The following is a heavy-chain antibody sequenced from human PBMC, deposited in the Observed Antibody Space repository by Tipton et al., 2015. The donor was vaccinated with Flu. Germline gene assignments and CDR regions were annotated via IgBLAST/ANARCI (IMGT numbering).Heavy chain of an antibody. D-gene: IGHD2-2*02. Sequence: GLVKPSETLSLTCAVYGGSFSGYYWSWIRQPPGKGLEWIGEINHSGSTNYNPSLKSRVTISVDTSKNQFSLKLSSVTAADTAVYYCARDGARVVPAAIGFFYYYYGMDVWGQGTTVTVSS. J-gene: IGHJ6*02. V-gene: IGHV4-34*01. CDR3: ARDGARVVPAAIGFFYYYYGMDV. CDR1: GGSFSGYY. CDR2: INHSGST.